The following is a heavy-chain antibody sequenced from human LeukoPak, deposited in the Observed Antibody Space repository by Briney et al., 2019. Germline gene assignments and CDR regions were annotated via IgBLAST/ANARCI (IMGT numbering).Heavy chain of an antibody. D-gene: IGHD2-21*02. Sequence: SVKVSCKASGGTFSRYAISWVRQAPGQGLEWIGRIFPIFGTANYAQKFQGRVTITTDESTSTAYMELSSLRSEDTAVYYCARDLSYCGGDCFRGGFDYWGQGTLVTVSS. CDR2: IFPIFGTA. V-gene: IGHV1-69*05. CDR1: GGTFSRYA. CDR3: ARDLSYCGGDCFRGGFDY. J-gene: IGHJ4*02.